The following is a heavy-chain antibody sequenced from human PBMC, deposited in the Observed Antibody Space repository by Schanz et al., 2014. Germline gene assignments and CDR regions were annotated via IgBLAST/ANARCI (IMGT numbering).Heavy chain of an antibody. CDR3: ARHVLPYDAFDI. CDR1: GGSIRTYF. J-gene: IGHJ3*02. Sequence: QPQLQESGPGLVKPSETLSLTCSVSGGSIRTYFWAWIRQPPGKGLEWIGFIYYSGSTNYNPSLKSGVTISFDMSKNQFALTLTSVTAADTAVYYCARHVLPYDAFDIWGQGTVVTVSS. CDR2: IYYSGST. V-gene: IGHV4-59*08.